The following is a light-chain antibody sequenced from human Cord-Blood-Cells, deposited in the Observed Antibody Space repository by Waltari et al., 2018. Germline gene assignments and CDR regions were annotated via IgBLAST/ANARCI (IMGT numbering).Light chain of an antibody. CDR3: QQYNSYSPST. CDR2: NAS. Sequence: DIQMTQSPSSLSASVGDRVTITCRASQRISSWLTWYQQKPGKAPKLLIYNASSLESGVPSRFSGSGAGTEFTLTTSSLQHDDFATYYCQQYNSYSPSTFGPGTKVDIK. CDR1: QRISSW. J-gene: IGKJ3*01. V-gene: IGKV1-5*03.